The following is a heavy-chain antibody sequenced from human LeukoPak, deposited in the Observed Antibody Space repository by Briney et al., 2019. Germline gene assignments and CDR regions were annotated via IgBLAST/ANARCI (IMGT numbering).Heavy chain of an antibody. CDR2: IYYSGST. Sequence: SETLSLTCTVSGGSISSSSYYWGWIRQPPGKGLEWIGSIYYSGSTFYNPSLKSRVTISVDTSKNQFSLKLSSVTAADTAVYYCARDHNQYYYGSGVSGGWFDPWGQGTLVTVSS. CDR1: GGSISSSSYY. J-gene: IGHJ5*02. V-gene: IGHV4-39*07. D-gene: IGHD3-10*01. CDR3: ARDHNQYYYGSGVSGGWFDP.